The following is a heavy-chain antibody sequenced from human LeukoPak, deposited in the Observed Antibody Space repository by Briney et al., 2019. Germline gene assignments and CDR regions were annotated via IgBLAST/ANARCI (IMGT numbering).Heavy chain of an antibody. CDR2: IWYDGSNK. J-gene: IGHJ4*02. D-gene: IGHD5-18*01. CDR1: GFTFSSYG. CDR3: ARDRTRSYGYLDY. V-gene: IGHV3-33*01. Sequence: PGGSLRLSCAASGFTFSSYGMHWVRQAPGKGLEWVAVIWYDGSNKYYADSVKGRFTISRDNSKNTLYLQMNSLRAEDTAVYYCARDRTRSYGYLDYWGQGTLVTVSS.